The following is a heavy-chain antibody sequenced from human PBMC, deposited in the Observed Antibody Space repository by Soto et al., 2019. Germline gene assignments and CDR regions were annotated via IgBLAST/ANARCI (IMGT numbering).Heavy chain of an antibody. Sequence: PSETLSLTCTVSGGSISSSSHSWGWIRQPPGKGLEWIGSIYYSGSPYYSLSLKSRVTMSVDTSKNHFSLKLSSVTAADTAVYYCARRGDSYDSGSSEGRHALDIWGQGTMVTVSS. V-gene: IGHV4-39*02. CDR1: GGSISSSSHS. D-gene: IGHD3-10*01. CDR3: ARRGDSYDSGSSEGRHALDI. CDR2: IYYSGSP. J-gene: IGHJ3*02.